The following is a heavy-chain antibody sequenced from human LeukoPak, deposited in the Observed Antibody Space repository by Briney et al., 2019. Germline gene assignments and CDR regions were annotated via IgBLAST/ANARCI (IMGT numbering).Heavy chain of an antibody. CDR1: GGSISSYY. CDR2: IYYSGST. Sequence: SETLSLTCAVSGGSISSYYWSRIRQPPGKGLEWIGYIYYSGSTNYNPSLKSRVTISVDTSKNQFSLNLSSVTAADTAVYYCAREGDKYANWFDTWGQGTLVTVSS. J-gene: IGHJ5*02. CDR3: AREGDKYANWFDT. D-gene: IGHD2-8*01. V-gene: IGHV4-59*01.